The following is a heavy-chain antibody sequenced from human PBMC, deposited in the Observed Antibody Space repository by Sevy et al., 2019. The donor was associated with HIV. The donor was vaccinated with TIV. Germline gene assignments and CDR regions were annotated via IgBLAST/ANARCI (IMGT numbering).Heavy chain of an antibody. V-gene: IGHV4-59*08. CDR2: IYYNGHI. CDR3: AGENAWGRGYS. J-gene: IGHJ4*02. CDR1: SGSITSLY. Sequence: PSETLSLTCTVSSGSITSLYWNWIRQPPGKGLEWIANIYYNGHINYNPSLKSRVTLSLDTSKNQFSLRLSSVTAADTAMYYCAGENAWGRGYSWGQGTLVTVSS. D-gene: IGHD1-26*01.